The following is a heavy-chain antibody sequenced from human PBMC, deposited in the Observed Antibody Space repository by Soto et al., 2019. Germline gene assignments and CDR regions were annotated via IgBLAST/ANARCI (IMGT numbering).Heavy chain of an antibody. V-gene: IGHV4-30-2*01. CDR1: GGSISSGPYA. CDR3: ARVGLHQRYYFDF. Sequence: SETLSLTCAVSGGSISSGPYAWNWIRQPPGKGLEWIGYIFHSGFTSYNPSLKSRVSLSVDRSKNHFSLELNSVTAADTAVYYCARVGLHQRYYFDFWGQGALVTVSS. J-gene: IGHJ4*02. CDR2: IFHSGFT. D-gene: IGHD4-4*01.